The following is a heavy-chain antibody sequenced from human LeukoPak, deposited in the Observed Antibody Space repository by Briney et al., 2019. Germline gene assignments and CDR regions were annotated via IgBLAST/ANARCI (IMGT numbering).Heavy chain of an antibody. V-gene: IGHV4-59*12. D-gene: IGHD3-22*01. J-gene: IGHJ5*02. CDR1: GGSISSYY. Sequence: SETLSLTWTVSGGSISSYYWSWIRQPPGKGLEWIGYIYYSGSTNYNPSLKSRVTISVDTSKNQFSLNLTSVTAADTAVYYCAPPTYYYETNGYSVAWGQGTLVTVSS. CDR3: APPTYYYETNGYSVA. CDR2: IYYSGST.